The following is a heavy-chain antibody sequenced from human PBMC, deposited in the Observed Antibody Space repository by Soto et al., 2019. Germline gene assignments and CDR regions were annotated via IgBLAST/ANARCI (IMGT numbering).Heavy chain of an antibody. CDR2: IYSIGIT. J-gene: IGHJ6*02. CDR1: WGSVINSSYY. V-gene: IGHV4-39*02. CDR3: DAITMVRGVILGMDV. D-gene: IGHD3-10*01. Sequence: SATLCLTGTVSWGSVINSSYYWGWIRQPPGKGLEWIVSIYSIGITYYNPSLKSRVTISAYTSKTHLSLRLSSVTAAHTAVYYCDAITMVRGVILGMDVWGQGTTVTASS.